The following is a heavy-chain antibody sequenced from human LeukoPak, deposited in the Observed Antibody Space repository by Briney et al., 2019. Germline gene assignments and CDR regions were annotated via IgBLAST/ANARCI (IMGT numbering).Heavy chain of an antibody. Sequence: PGGSLRLSCAASGFTFSSYAMTWVRQAPGKGLEWVSVISGSGGSTYYADSVKGRLTISRDNSKNTVYFQMNSLRAEDTAVYYCARDSGSKFDPWGQGTLVTVSS. CDR3: ARDSGSKFDP. CDR1: GFTFSSYA. CDR2: ISGSGGST. V-gene: IGHV3-23*01. J-gene: IGHJ5*02. D-gene: IGHD3-22*01.